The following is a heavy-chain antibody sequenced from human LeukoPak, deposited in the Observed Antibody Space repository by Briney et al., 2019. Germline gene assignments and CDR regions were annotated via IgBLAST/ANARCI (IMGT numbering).Heavy chain of an antibody. Sequence: AASVKVSCKASGYTFSSYDINWVRQATGQGLEWMGWMNPNSGNRGYAQKFQGRVTMTRNTSISTAYMELSSLRSEDTAVYYCARGFESAYYYYYMDVWGKGTTVTISS. CDR1: GYTFSSYD. CDR2: MNPNSGNR. J-gene: IGHJ6*03. CDR3: ARGFESAYYYYYMDV. V-gene: IGHV1-8*02.